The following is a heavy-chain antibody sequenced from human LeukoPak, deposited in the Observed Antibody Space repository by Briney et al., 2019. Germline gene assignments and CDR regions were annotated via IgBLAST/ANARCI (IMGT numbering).Heavy chain of an antibody. V-gene: IGHV1-46*01. Sequence: ASVKVSCKASGYTFTNYYIHWMRQAPGQGLEWVGIINLNAVTTRYAQKFQGRITVTRDTSTSTVYMELSSLRSEDTAVYYCARSKDAYYYDSSGSRFDYWGQGTQVTVSS. J-gene: IGHJ4*02. CDR3: ARSKDAYYYDSSGSRFDY. D-gene: IGHD3-22*01. CDR2: INLNAVTT. CDR1: GYTFTNYY.